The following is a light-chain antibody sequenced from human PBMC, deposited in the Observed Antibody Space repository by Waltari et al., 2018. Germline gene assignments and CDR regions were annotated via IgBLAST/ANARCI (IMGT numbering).Light chain of an antibody. V-gene: IGLV3-9*01. Sequence: SYDLTQPLSVSVALGQTARITCGGNNIGGKNVHWYQQKPRQAPLLVIYRDKNRPSRIPERFSGSNSENTATLTITGAQGADEADYYCQVWDSSTAVFGGGTQLTVL. CDR1: NIGGKN. J-gene: IGLJ7*01. CDR2: RDK. CDR3: QVWDSSTAV.